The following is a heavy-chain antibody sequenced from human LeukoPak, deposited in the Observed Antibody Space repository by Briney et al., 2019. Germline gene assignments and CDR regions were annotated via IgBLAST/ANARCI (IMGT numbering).Heavy chain of an antibody. CDR1: GYTFTSYG. D-gene: IGHD3-16*02. CDR3: SRPLNVWGSYRYLDY. J-gene: IGHJ4*02. CDR2: ISAYNGNT. V-gene: IGHV1-18*01. Sequence: ASVKVSCKASGYTFTSYGISWVWMAHGQGLEWIGWISAYNGNTNYAQKLQSRVTLTTDTSTSTAYTQLRSLMSDDTAVYYCSRPLNVWGSYRYLDYWGQVTLVTVSS.